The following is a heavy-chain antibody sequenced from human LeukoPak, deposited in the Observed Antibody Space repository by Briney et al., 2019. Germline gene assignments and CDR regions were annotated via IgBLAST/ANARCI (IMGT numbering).Heavy chain of an antibody. CDR2: INSDGGST. D-gene: IGHD3-10*01. CDR3: ARDNYYGSGSYYNFLNYYYYYGMDV. CDR1: GFTFSSYW. J-gene: IGHJ6*02. Sequence: GGSLRLSCAASGFTFSSYWMHWVRQAPGKGLVWVSRINSDGGSTSYADSVKGRFTISRDNAKNTLYLQMNSLRAEDTAVYHCARDNYYGSGSYYNFLNYYYYYGMDVWGQGTLVTVSS. V-gene: IGHV3-74*01.